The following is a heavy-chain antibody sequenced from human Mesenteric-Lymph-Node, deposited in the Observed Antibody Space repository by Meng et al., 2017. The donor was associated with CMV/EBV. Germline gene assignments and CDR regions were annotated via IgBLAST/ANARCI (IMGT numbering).Heavy chain of an antibody. V-gene: IGHV3-53*01. D-gene: IGHD3-10*01. J-gene: IGHJ4*02. CDR2: IYSDGNT. CDR3: ARGGISGFDY. Sequence: GESLKFSCAATGFTVPSNYMNWVRQAPGKGLEWVSVIYSDGNTDYADSVKGRFTISRDKSKNTLYLQMNSLRADDTAVYYCARGGISGFDYWGQGTLVTVSS. CDR1: GFTVPSNY.